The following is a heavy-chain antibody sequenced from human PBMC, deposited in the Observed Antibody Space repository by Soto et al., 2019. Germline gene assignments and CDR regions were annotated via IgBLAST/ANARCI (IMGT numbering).Heavy chain of an antibody. CDR3: ARDPYDILTGYYLGAFDY. CDR2: IIPILGIA. V-gene: IGHV1-69*04. Sequence: ASVKVSCKASGGTFSSYTISWVRQAPGQGLEWMGRIIPILGIANYAQKFQGRVTITADKSTSTAYMELSSLRSEDTAVYYCARDPYDILTGYYLGAFDYWGQGTLVTVSS. CDR1: GGTFSSYT. J-gene: IGHJ4*02. D-gene: IGHD3-9*01.